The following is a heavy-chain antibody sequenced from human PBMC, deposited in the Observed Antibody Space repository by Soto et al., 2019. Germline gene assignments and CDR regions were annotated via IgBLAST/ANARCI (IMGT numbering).Heavy chain of an antibody. CDR2: IIPIFGTA. J-gene: IGHJ6*02. CDR1: GGTFSSYA. D-gene: IGHD3-10*01. CDR3: ARTMGGMESEQNYYYYYGMDV. Sequence: QVQLVQSGAEVKKPGSSVKVSCKASGGTFSSYAISWVRQAPGQGLEWMGGIIPIFGTANYAQKFQGRVTITADECTSTAYMELSSLRSEDMAVYDCARTMGGMESEQNYYYYYGMDVWGQGTTVTVSS. V-gene: IGHV1-69*01.